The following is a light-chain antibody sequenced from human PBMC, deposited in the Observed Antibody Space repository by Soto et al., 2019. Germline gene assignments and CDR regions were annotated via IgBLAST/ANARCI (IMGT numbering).Light chain of an antibody. CDR3: HQYNSYSPT. J-gene: IGKJ2*01. CDR1: QSVSSW. V-gene: IGKV1-5*01. CDR2: DAS. Sequence: DIQKTQSPSTLSASVGDRVTITCRASQSVSSWLAWYQQRPGKAPKLLIYDASSLESGVPSRFSGSGSGTEFTLTISSLQPDDFATYYCHQYNSYSPTFGQGTKLEIK.